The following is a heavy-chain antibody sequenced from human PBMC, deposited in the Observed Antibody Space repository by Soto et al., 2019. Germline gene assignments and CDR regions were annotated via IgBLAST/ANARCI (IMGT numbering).Heavy chain of an antibody. D-gene: IGHD2-15*01. CDR3: ARSLPRMRGFLFDY. V-gene: IGHV5-51*01. CDR1: GYSFTSYW. J-gene: IGHJ4*02. CDR2: IYPGDSDT. Sequence: EVQLVQSGAEVKKSGESLKISCKGSGYSFTSYWIGWVRQMPGKGLEWMGVIYPGDSDTRYSPSFQGQVSISADKSISTAYLQWSSLRASDTAIYYCARSLPRMRGFLFDYWGQGTQVTVSS.